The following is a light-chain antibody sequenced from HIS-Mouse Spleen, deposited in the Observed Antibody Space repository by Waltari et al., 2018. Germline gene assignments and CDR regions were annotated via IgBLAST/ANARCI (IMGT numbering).Light chain of an antibody. CDR2: EGS. Sequence: SALTQPASVSGSPGQSITISCTGTSSDGGRYNLVSWYQQHPGKAPKLMIYEGSKRPSGVSNRFSGSKSGNTASLTISGLQAEDEADYYCCSYAGSSTWVFGGGTKLTVL. CDR3: CSYAGSSTWV. J-gene: IGLJ3*02. V-gene: IGLV2-23*01. CDR1: SSDGGRYNL.